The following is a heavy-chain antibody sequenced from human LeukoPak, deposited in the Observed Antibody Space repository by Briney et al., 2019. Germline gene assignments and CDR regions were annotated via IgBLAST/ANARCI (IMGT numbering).Heavy chain of an antibody. CDR1: GFTFSNYA. V-gene: IGHV3-23*01. D-gene: IGHD3-22*01. J-gene: IGHJ4*02. Sequence: PGGSLRLSCAASGFTFSNYAMAWVRRAPGKGLEWVSILSGSGGATYYADSVKGRFTISRDNSENTLFLQMNNLGAEDTALYYCARDYYDSSGYHFDYWGQGTLVTVSS. CDR2: LSGSGGAT. CDR3: ARDYYDSSGYHFDY.